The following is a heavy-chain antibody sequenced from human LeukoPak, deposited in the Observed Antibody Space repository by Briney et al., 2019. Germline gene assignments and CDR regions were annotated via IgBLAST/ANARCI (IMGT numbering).Heavy chain of an antibody. CDR2: ISYDGSNK. V-gene: IGHV3-30-3*02. Sequence: PGGSLRLSCAASGFTFSSYAMHWVRQAPGKGLEWVAVISYDGSNKYYADSVKGRFTISRDNSKNTVYLRMNGLRAEDTAVYYCAKDRMGYNYSPDYWGQGTLVTVSS. J-gene: IGHJ4*02. CDR1: GFTFSSYA. CDR3: AKDRMGYNYSPDY. D-gene: IGHD5-18*01.